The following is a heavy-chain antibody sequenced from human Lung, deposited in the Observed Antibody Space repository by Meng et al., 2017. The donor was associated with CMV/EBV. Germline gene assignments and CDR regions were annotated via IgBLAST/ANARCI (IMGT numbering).Heavy chain of an antibody. D-gene: IGHD6-6*01. CDR3: ARVGAARPGGVYYYYGMDV. CDR1: GFTFDDYG. V-gene: IGHV3-20*04. Sequence: GGSXRLXCAASGFTFDDYGMSWVRQAPGKGLEWVSGINWNGGSTGYADSVKGRFTISRDNAKNSLYLQMNSLRAEDTALYYCARVGAARPGGVYYYYGMDVWXQGNXVTVSS. J-gene: IGHJ6*02. CDR2: INWNGGST.